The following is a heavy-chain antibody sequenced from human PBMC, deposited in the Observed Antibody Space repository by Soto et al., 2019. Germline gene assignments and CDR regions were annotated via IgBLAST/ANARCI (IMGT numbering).Heavy chain of an antibody. D-gene: IGHD2-21*01. CDR2: ISYDGSNK. CDR3: AKDATSIVVVIRGFRAGGPDY. V-gene: IGHV3-30*18. Sequence: QVQLVESGGGVVQPGRSLRLSCAASGFTFSSYGMHWVRQAPGKGLEWVAVISYDGSNKYYADSVKGRFTISRDNSKNTLYLQMNSLRAEDTAVYYCAKDATSIVVVIRGFRAGGPDYWGQGTLVTVSS. CDR1: GFTFSSYG. J-gene: IGHJ4*02.